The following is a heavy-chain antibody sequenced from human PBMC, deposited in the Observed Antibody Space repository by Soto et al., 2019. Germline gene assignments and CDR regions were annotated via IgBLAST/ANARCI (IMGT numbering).Heavy chain of an antibody. D-gene: IGHD1-26*01. J-gene: IGHJ4*01. V-gene: IGHV6-1*01. CDR2: TYYRSKWYY. CDR3: ARGEQYSGRIFDY. CDR1: GDSVSSNSAG. Sequence: SQTLSLTCAITGDSVSSNSAGWSWVRQSPSRGLEWLGRTYYRSKWYYEYAVSVRGRITINPDTSKNQYSLQLNSVTPEDTAVYFCARGEQYSGRIFDYWGQGTLVTVAS.